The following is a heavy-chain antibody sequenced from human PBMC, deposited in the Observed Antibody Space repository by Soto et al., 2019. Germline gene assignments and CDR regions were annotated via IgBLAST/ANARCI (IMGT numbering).Heavy chain of an antibody. D-gene: IGHD6-13*01. Sequence: GSLRLSCAASGFTFSSYAMSWVRQAPGKGLEWVSAISGSGGSTYYADSVKGRFTISRDNSKNTLYLQMNSLRAEDTAVYYCAKDSRDRYSSSWYLPFADYYGMDVWGQGTTVTVS. CDR2: ISGSGGST. CDR3: AKDSRDRYSSSWYLPFADYYGMDV. CDR1: GFTFSSYA. V-gene: IGHV3-23*01. J-gene: IGHJ6*02.